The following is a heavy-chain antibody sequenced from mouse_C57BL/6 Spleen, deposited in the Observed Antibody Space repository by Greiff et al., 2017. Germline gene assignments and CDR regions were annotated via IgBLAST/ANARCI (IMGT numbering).Heavy chain of an antibody. V-gene: IGHV1-80*01. J-gene: IGHJ4*01. Sequence: QVQLQQSGAELVKPGASVKISCKASGYAFSSYWMNWVKQRPGKGLEWIGQIYPGDGDTNYNGKFKGKATLTADKSSSTAYMQLSSLTSEDSAVYFCASPYYYGSSYPYAMDYWGQGTSVTVSS. CDR2: IYPGDGDT. CDR3: ASPYYYGSSYPYAMDY. CDR1: GYAFSSYW. D-gene: IGHD1-1*01.